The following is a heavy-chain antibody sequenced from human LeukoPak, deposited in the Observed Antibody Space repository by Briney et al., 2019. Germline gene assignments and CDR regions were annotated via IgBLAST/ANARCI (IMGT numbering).Heavy chain of an antibody. CDR3: AKQGLTTSWLYFDY. CDR2: ISGSGGST. Sequence: GGSLRLSCAASGFTFSSYAMSWVRQAPGKGLEWVSAISGSGGSTYYADSVKGRFTISRDNPKNTVYLQLNSLRAEDTAIYYCAKQGLTTSWLYFDYWGQGTLVTVSS. J-gene: IGHJ4*02. V-gene: IGHV3-23*01. CDR1: GFTFSSYA. D-gene: IGHD2-2*02.